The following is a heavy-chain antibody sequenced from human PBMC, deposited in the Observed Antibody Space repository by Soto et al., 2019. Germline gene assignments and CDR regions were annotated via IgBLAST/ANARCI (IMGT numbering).Heavy chain of an antibody. CDR1: GGTFNSYT. Sequence: QVQLVQSGAEVKKPGSSVKVSCTASGGTFNSYTINWVRQAPGQGLEWVGRVNPIVGMSNSAQKFQGRGTITADKSASKAYTDLTSLKSEDTAVYYCATSYGSGSAHFDYWGQGALVTVSS. V-gene: IGHV1-69*02. D-gene: IGHD3-10*01. CDR3: ATSYGSGSAHFDY. CDR2: VNPIVGMS. J-gene: IGHJ4*02.